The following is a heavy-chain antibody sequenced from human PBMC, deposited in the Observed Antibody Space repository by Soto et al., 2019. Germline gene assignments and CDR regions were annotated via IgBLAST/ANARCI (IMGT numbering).Heavy chain of an antibody. CDR2: IYYSGST. CDR3: ARLSVITGTPDY. V-gene: IGHV4-39*01. D-gene: IGHD1-20*01. Sequence: SETLSLTCTVSGGSISSSSYYWGWIRQPPGKGLEWIGSIYYSGSTYYNPSLKSRVTISVDTSKNQFSLKLSSVTAADTAVYYCARLSVITGTPDYWGQGTLVTVSS. J-gene: IGHJ4*02. CDR1: GGSISSSSYY.